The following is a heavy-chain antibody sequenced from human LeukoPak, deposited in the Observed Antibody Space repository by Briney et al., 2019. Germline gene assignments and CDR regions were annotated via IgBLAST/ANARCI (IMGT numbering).Heavy chain of an antibody. CDR2: IYYSGST. CDR3: ARHEIVVVPAATFDP. V-gene: IGHV4-39*01. D-gene: IGHD2-2*01. J-gene: IGHJ5*02. Sequence: PSETLSLTCTVSGGSISSSSYYWGWIRQPPGKGLEWIGSIYYSGSTYYNPSLKSRVTISVDTSKNQFSLKLSSVTAADTAVYYCARHEIVVVPAATFDPWGQGTLVTVSS. CDR1: GGSISSSSYY.